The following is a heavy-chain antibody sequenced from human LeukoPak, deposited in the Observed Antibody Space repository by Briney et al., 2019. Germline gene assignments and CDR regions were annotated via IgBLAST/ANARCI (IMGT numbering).Heavy chain of an antibody. V-gene: IGHV3-7*03. CDR1: GFTFGKYW. CDR2: IKLDGSEK. J-gene: IGHJ4*02. CDR3: ARDQYDTWSRRGNFDS. D-gene: IGHD3-3*01. Sequence: GGSLRLSCVASGFTFGKYWMSWVRQAPGKGLEWVANIKLDGSEKNYVDSVKGRFTISRDNTKNSLYLQMNGLRVEDTAVFYCARDQYDTWSRRGNFDSWGQGTLVIVSS.